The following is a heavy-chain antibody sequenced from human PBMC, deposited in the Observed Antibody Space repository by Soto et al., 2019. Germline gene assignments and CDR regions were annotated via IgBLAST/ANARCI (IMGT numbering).Heavy chain of an antibody. J-gene: IGHJ4*02. D-gene: IGHD1-7*01. V-gene: IGHV3-74*01. CDR1: GFTFSTSW. CDR2: INGDGGTI. Sequence: GGSLRLSCAASGFTFSTSWIHWVRQAPGKGLVWVSRINGDGGTINYADSVKGRFTISRDNAKNTVYLQMNSLSADDTAVYYCTRGGNYYFDYWGQGVLVTVSS. CDR3: TRGGNYYFDY.